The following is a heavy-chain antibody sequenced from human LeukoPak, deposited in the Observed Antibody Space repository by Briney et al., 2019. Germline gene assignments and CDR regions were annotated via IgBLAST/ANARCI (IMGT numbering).Heavy chain of an antibody. J-gene: IGHJ4*02. D-gene: IGHD3-22*01. V-gene: IGHV4-34*01. CDR3: ANLYYYDSSGPN. CDR1: GGSISSYY. CDR2: INHSGST. Sequence: SETLSLTRTVSGGSISSYYWSWIRQPPGKGLEWIGEINHSGSTNYNPSLKSRVTISVDTSKNQFSLKLSSVTAADTAVYYCANLYYYDSSGPNWGQGTLVTVSS.